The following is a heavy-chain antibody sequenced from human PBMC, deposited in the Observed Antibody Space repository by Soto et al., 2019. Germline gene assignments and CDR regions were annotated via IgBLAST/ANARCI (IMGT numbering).Heavy chain of an antibody. CDR1: GFSLSTRGVG. CDR3: AHRPRGFTYFFDY. Sequence: QITLNESGPTLVKPTQTLTLTCTFSGFSLSTRGVGVGWIRQPPGKALEWLALLYWDDDERYSPSLMSRLTSTKDTSKNQVFLTMTTMDPVDTATYYCAHRPRGFTYFFDYWGQGTLVTVSS. CDR2: LYWDDDE. V-gene: IGHV2-5*02. J-gene: IGHJ4*02.